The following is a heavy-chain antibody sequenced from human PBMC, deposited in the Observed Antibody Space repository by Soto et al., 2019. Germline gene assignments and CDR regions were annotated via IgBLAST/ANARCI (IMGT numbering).Heavy chain of an antibody. CDR3: TRGGYKYGRPANFDS. CDR2: IITFSNTI. V-gene: IGHV1-69*01. D-gene: IGHD5-18*01. Sequence: QVQLVQSGAEVKKPGSSVKVSCKASGGTFSRHPISWVRQVSGQGLEWMGGIITFSNTITYAQKFQGRVTMSADESTSTAYMELSSLRSDDTAVYYCTRGGYKYGRPANFDSWGQGTLVTVSS. J-gene: IGHJ4*02. CDR1: GGTFSRHP.